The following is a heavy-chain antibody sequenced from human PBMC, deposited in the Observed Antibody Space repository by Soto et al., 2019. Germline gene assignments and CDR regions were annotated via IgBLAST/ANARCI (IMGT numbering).Heavy chain of an antibody. J-gene: IGHJ4*02. CDR2: IYPGRGT. CDR1: GGSISSGVDY. D-gene: IGHD5-12*01. CDR3: ARGGGYNFGIDY. Sequence: LTCTFAGGSISSGVDYRSRPRQPPGKVPEWTWYIYPGRGTYYNPSLKIRVTIAVDTPKKHFFLNLRSVTAADTAVYHCARGGGYNFGIDYWRRRLLVTVSS. V-gene: IGHV4-30-4*08.